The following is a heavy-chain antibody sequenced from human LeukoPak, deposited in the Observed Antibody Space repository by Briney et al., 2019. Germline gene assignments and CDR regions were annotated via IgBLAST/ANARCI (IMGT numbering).Heavy chain of an antibody. CDR1: GDSISTYY. J-gene: IGHJ3*02. CDR3: ARVGDGTFDI. CDR2: IYFTGNT. Sequence: SETLSLTCTVSGDSISTYYWSWIRQPPRKGLEWIGYIYFTGNTNYNPSLKSRVTMSVDTSENHFSLRLTSVAAADAAVYYCARVGDGTFDIWGQGTMVTVSS. V-gene: IGHV4-59*01. D-gene: IGHD3-16*01.